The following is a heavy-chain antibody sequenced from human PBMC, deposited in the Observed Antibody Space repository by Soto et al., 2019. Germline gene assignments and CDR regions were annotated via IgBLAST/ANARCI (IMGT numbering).Heavy chain of an antibody. CDR2: INTNTGNP. J-gene: IGHJ3*02. CDR3: ARGDWSGYSGYPNSGDAFDI. D-gene: IGHD5-12*01. V-gene: IGHV7-4-1*01. CDR1: GYTFTSYA. Sequence: ASVKVSYKASGYTFTSYAMNWVRQAPGQGLEWMGWINTNTGNPTYAQGFTGRFVFSLDTSVSTAYLQICSLKAEDTAVYYCARGDWSGYSGYPNSGDAFDIWGQGTMVTVSS.